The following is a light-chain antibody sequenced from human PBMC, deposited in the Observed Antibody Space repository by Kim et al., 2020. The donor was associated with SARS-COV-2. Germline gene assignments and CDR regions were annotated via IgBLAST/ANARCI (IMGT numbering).Light chain of an antibody. CDR1: QDIANS. CDR2: AAT. Sequence: ASIGDRVPITCRASQDIANSLAWYQQKPGKVPQVLIYAATTLQSGVPSRFSGSGSGTEFTLTIGSLQTEDVATYYCQKYNSAPWTFGPGTKVDIK. CDR3: QKYNSAPWT. J-gene: IGKJ1*01. V-gene: IGKV1-27*01.